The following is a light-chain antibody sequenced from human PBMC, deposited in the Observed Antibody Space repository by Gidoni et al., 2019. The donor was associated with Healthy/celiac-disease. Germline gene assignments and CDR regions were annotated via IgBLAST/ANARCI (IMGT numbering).Light chain of an antibody. CDR2: LGS. CDR1: QSLLHSNGYNY. Sequence: DIVMTQSPLSLPVTPGEPASISCRSSQSLLHSNGYNYLDWYLQKPGQSPQLLIYLGSNRASGVPDRFSGSGSGTDFTLKISRVEAEDVGVYYCMQALQTGWTFGQGTKVKIK. J-gene: IGKJ1*01. CDR3: MQALQTGWT. V-gene: IGKV2-28*01.